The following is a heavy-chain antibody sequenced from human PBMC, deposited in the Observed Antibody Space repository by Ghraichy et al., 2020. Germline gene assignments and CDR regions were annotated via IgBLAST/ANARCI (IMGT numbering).Heavy chain of an antibody. J-gene: IGHJ1*01. V-gene: IGHV3-7*01. D-gene: IGHD4-17*01. CDR3: ATEYGDYVGREYFQQ. CDR1: GFTFSSSW. CDR2: IRRDGNER. Sequence: GESLNISCATSGFTFSSSWMSWLRQSPEKGLEWVANIRRDGNERNYGDSVRGRFTISRDNANSSLFLQMNSLRVEDTAVYYCATEYGDYVGREYFQQWGQGTLVTVSS.